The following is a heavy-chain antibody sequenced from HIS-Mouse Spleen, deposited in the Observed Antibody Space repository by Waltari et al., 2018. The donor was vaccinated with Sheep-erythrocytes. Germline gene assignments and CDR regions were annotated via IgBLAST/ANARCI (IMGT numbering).Heavy chain of an antibody. CDR3: ARDTTVVTARVFDY. D-gene: IGHD4-17*01. Sequence: TGETYYNPSLKSRVTISVDTSKNQFSLKLSSVTAADTAVYYCARDTTVVTARVFDYWGQGTLVTVSS. V-gene: IGHV4-30-4*01. J-gene: IGHJ4*02. CDR2: TGET.